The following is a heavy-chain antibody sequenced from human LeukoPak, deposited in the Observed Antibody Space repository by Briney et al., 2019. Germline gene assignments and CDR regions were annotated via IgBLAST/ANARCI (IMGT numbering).Heavy chain of an antibody. CDR3: ARGRGGYVNWFDP. CDR1: GYTFTGYY. D-gene: IGHD5-12*01. V-gene: IGHV1-2*02. CDR2: INPNSGGT. J-gene: IGHJ5*02. Sequence: ASVKVSCKASGYTFTGYYMHWVRQAPGQGLEWMGWINPNSGGTNYAQKFQGRVTMTRDTSISTAYMELSRLRSDDTAVYYCARGRGGYVNWFDPWGQGTLVTVSS.